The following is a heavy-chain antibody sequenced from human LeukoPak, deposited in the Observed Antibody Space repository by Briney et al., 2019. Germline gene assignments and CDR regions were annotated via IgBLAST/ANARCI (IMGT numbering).Heavy chain of an antibody. D-gene: IGHD6-6*01. CDR3: ARHGTLGSSSSVDYGMDV. CDR2: IYYSGST. J-gene: IGHJ6*02. Sequence: SETLSLTCTVSGGSISSYYWSWIRQPPGKGLEWIGYIYYSGSTNYNPSLKSRVTISVDTSKNQFSLKLSSVTAADTAVYYCARHGTLGSSSSVDYGMDVWGQGTTVTVSS. V-gene: IGHV4-59*01. CDR1: GGSISSYY.